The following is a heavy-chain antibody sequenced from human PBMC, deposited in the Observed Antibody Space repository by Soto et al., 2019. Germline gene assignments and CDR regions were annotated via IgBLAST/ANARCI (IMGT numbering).Heavy chain of an antibody. J-gene: IGHJ4*02. CDR3: ARDGKGAAYTHGPYYFDY. CDR1: GFPFSFYS. Sequence: GGSLRLSCAASGFPFSFYSMNWVRQAPGKGLEWISYITSTSRAINYADSVRGLFTISRDNAMRSLFLHMNSLRDEDTSFYYCARDGKGAAYTHGPYYFDYWGQGALVTV. CDR2: ITSTSRAI. D-gene: IGHD1-1*01. V-gene: IGHV3-48*02.